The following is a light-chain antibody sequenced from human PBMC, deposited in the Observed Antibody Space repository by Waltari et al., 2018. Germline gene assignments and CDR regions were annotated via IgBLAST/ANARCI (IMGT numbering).Light chain of an antibody. V-gene: IGKV3-20*01. CDR3: QHYVRLPVT. Sequence: EIVLTQSPGTPSLSQGERATLSCRASQSVSRTLAWYEQKPGQAPRLLIYGAATMATGIPDRVSGSGSGTDFSLTISRLGPEDFAVYYCQHYVRLPVTFGQGTNVEIK. J-gene: IGKJ1*01. CDR1: QSVSRT. CDR2: GAA.